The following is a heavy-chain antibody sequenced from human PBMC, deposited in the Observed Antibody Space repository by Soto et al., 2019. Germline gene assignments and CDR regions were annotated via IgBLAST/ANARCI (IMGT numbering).Heavy chain of an antibody. CDR1: GGSITSGPYY. CDR3: ARDLGGPSDY. Sequence: QVQLQESGPGLVKPSETLSLTCTVSGGSITSGPYYWSWIRQPPGKGLEWIGIIYYTGRTNYNPSLKSRLTISVDTPRNRFSLRLTSVTAADTAMYYCARDLGGPSDYWGQGTLVTVSS. D-gene: IGHD3-16*01. J-gene: IGHJ4*02. V-gene: IGHV4-61*01. CDR2: IYYTGRT.